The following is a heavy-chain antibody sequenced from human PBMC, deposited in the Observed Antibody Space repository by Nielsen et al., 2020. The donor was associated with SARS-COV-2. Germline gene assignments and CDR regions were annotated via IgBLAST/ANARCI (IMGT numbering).Heavy chain of an antibody. CDR3: ARSWAINNWFDP. D-gene: IGHD3-16*01. J-gene: IGHJ5*02. Sequence: GESLKISCAASGFTFSSYSMNWVRQAPGKGLEWVSSISSSSSYIYYADSVKGRFTISRDNAKNSLYLQMNSLRAEDTAVYYCARSWAINNWFDPWGQGTLVTVSS. V-gene: IGHV3-21*01. CDR1: GFTFSSYS. CDR2: ISSSSSYI.